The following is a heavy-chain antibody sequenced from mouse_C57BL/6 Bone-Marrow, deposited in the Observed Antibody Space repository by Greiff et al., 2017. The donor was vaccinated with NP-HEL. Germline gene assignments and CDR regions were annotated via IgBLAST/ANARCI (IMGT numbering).Heavy chain of an antibody. J-gene: IGHJ2*01. CDR3: AKESAITTVVATGFDD. CDR2: INPSTGGT. D-gene: IGHD1-1*01. Sequence: EVQLQQSGPELVKPGASVKISCKASGYSFTGYYMNWVKQSPEKSLEWIGEINPSTGGTTYNQKFKAKATLTVDKSSSTAYMQLKSLTSEDSAVYYCAKESAITTVVATGFDDWGQGTTLTVAS. V-gene: IGHV1-42*01. CDR1: GYSFTGYY.